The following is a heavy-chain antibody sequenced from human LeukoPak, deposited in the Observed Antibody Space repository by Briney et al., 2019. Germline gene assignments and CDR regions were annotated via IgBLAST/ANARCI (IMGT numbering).Heavy chain of an antibody. Sequence: PSETLSLTCTVSGGSISSYYWSWIRQPPGKGLEWIGYIYYSGSTNYNPSLKSRVTISVDTSKNQFSLKLSSVTAADTAVYYCASEGARGSLGYWGQGTLVTVSS. J-gene: IGHJ4*02. CDR1: GGSISSYY. V-gene: IGHV4-59*01. CDR2: IYYSGST. CDR3: ASEGARGSLGY. D-gene: IGHD2-15*01.